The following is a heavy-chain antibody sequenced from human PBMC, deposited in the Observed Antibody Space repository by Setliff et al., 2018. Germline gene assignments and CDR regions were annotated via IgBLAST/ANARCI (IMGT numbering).Heavy chain of an antibody. CDR2: ISGYNGYT. CDR1: GYTFAKHG. CDR3: AREVLSTVVAWDY. V-gene: IGHV1-18*01. Sequence: ASVKVSCKAFGYTFAKHGTSWVRQAPGQGLEWMGWISGYNGYTVYAQKLQGRVTLTTDTSTGTAYMEVRSLRSDDTAVYYCAREVLSTVVAWDYWGQGTLVTVSS. D-gene: IGHD4-17*01. J-gene: IGHJ4*02.